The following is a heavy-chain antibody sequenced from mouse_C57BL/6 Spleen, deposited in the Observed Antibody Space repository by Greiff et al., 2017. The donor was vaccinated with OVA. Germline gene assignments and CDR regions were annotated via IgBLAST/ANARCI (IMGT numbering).Heavy chain of an antibody. CDR2: IYPGDGDT. CDR3: ARPIYYDYDGYFDY. D-gene: IGHD2-4*01. J-gene: IGHJ2*01. Sequence: VKLMESGPELVKPGASVKISCKASGYAFSSSWMNWVKQRPGKGLEWIGRIYPGDGDTNYNGKFKGKATLTADKSSSTAYMQLSSLTSEDSAVYFCARPIYYDYDGYFDYWGQGTTLTVSS. CDR1: GYAFSSSW. V-gene: IGHV1-82*01.